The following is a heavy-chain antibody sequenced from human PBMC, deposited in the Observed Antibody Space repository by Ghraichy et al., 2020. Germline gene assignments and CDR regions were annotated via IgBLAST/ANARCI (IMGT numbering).Heavy chain of an antibody. Sequence: ASVKVSCKASGYTFTSYGISWVRQAPGQGLEWMGWISTYNGNTEYAQKLQGRVTMSTDTSTSTAYMELRSLRSEDTVVYYCARDGVTGLDAFDIWGQGTTVTVSS. V-gene: IGHV1-18*01. CDR2: ISTYNGNT. D-gene: IGHD2-21*02. J-gene: IGHJ3*02. CDR1: GYTFTSYG. CDR3: ARDGVTGLDAFDI.